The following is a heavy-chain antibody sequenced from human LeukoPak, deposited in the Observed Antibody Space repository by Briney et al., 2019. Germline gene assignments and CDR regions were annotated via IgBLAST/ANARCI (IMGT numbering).Heavy chain of an antibody. CDR1: GFTFSSYA. Sequence: GGSLTLSCAASGFTFSSYAMSWVRQAPGKGLEWVSAISGSGGSTYYADSVKGRFTISRDNSKNTLYLQMNSLRAEDTAVYYCAKVGGGGSYYYFDYWGQGTLVTVSS. D-gene: IGHD1-26*01. J-gene: IGHJ4*02. CDR3: AKVGGGGSYYYFDY. V-gene: IGHV3-23*01. CDR2: ISGSGGST.